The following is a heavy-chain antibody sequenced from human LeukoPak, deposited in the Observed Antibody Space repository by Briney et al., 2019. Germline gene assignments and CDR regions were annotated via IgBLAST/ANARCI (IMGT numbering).Heavy chain of an antibody. J-gene: IGHJ4*02. V-gene: IGHV3-7*01. D-gene: IGHD6-19*01. CDR3: ARDSSGWYLVYYFDY. CDR1: GFTFSSYW. CDR2: IKQDGSEK. Sequence: PGGSLRLSCAASGFTFSSYWMSWVRQAPGKGLEWVANIKQDGSEKYYVDSVKGRFTISRDNAKNSLYLQMNSLRAEDTAVYYCARDSSGWYLVYYFDYWGQGTLSPSPQ.